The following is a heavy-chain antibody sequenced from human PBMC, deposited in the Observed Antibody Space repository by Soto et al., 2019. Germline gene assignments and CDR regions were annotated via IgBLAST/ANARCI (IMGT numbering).Heavy chain of an antibody. CDR2: ISGSGGST. V-gene: IGHV3-23*01. CDR1: GFTFSSYA. Sequence: EVQLLESGGGLVQPGGSLRLSCAASGFTFSSYAMSWVRQAPGKGLEWVSAISGSGGSTYYADSVKGRFTISRDNSKNTLYLLMNSLRAEDTAVYYCAKGKAAENKFDYWGQGTLVTVSS. D-gene: IGHD6-13*01. CDR3: AKGKAAENKFDY. J-gene: IGHJ4*02.